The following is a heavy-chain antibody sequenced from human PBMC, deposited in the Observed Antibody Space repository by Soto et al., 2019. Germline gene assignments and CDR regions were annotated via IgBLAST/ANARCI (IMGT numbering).Heavy chain of an antibody. CDR2: ISGSGGST. CDR1: GFTFSSYA. V-gene: IGHV3-23*01. J-gene: IGHJ4*02. CDR3: AKDRHIVLMVYAIIFDY. Sequence: GGSLRLSCAASGFTFSSYAMSWVRQAPGKGLEWVSAISGSGGSTYYADSVKGRFTISRDNSKNTLYLQMNSLRAEDTAVYYCAKDRHIVLMVYAIIFDYWGQGTLVTVSS. D-gene: IGHD2-8*01.